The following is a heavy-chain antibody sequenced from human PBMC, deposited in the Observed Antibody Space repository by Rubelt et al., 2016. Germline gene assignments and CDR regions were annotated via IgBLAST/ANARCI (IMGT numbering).Heavy chain of an antibody. D-gene: IGHD4-11*01. Sequence: QVQLQESGPGLVKPSQTLSLTCTVSGGSISSGAYYWTWIRQHPGKGLEWIGYIYYTGRSSHNPSLKSRITTSVDTSKNQFSQKLRSVTAADTAVYYCARQDSWYYFDHWGQGTLVTVSS. CDR3: ARQDSWYYFDH. V-gene: IGHV4-31*03. J-gene: IGHJ4*02. CDR2: IYYTGRS. CDR1: GGSISSGAYY.